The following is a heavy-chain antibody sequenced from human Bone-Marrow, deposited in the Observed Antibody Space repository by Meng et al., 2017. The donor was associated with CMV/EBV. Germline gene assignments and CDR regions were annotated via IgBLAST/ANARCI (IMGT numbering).Heavy chain of an antibody. CDR1: GYTFTGYY. Sequence: ASVKVSCKASGYTFTGYYMHWVRQAPGQGLEWMGWINPNSGGTNYAQKFQGRVTMTRDTSISTAYMELRRLRSDDTAVYYCARGRLYCSSTSCYGAYNWFDPWGQGTLVTVSS. V-gene: IGHV1-2*02. CDR2: INPNSGGT. D-gene: IGHD2-2*01. J-gene: IGHJ5*02. CDR3: ARGRLYCSSTSCYGAYNWFDP.